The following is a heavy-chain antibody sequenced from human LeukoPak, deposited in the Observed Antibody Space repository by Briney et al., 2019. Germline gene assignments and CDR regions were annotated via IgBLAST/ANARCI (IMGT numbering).Heavy chain of an antibody. CDR1: GFTFSSYA. J-gene: IGHJ4*02. CDR2: MSGSGGST. CDR3: ASQWTYYYDSRELDY. V-gene: IGHV3-23*01. Sequence: GGSLRLSCAASGFTFSSYAMSWVRQAPGKGLEGVSAMSGSGGSTYYADSVKGRFTISRDNSKNTLYLQMNSLRATDTAVYYCASQWTYYYDSRELDYWGQGTLVTVSS. D-gene: IGHD3-22*01.